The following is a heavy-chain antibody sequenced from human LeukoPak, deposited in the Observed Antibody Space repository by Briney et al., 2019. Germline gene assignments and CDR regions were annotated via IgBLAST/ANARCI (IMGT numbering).Heavy chain of an antibody. CDR2: IYYTGRA. V-gene: IGHV4-59*01. D-gene: IGHD3-10*01. CDR1: AGSINSNY. J-gene: IGHJ5*02. Sequence: PSETLSLTCTVSAGSINSNYWSWIRQPPGKGLEWLGYIYYTGRATYHPSLKSRLTISIDTSRNQLSLNLNSVSAADTAVYYCARGGSYVSMDPWGQGTLVTVSS. CDR3: ARGGSYVSMDP.